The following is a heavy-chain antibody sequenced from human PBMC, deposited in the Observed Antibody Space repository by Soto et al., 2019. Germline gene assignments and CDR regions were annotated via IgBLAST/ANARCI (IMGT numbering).Heavy chain of an antibody. CDR2: IDPSDSYT. CDR1: GYSFTSYW. Sequence: XESLKLSWKCSGYSFTSYWISLVLQMPGKGLEWMGRIDPSDSYTNYSPSFQGHVTISADKSISTAYLQWSSLKASDTAMYYCARHKAAGYYYYYGMDVWGQGTTVTVSS. D-gene: IGHD6-13*01. J-gene: IGHJ6*02. V-gene: IGHV5-10-1*01. CDR3: ARHKAAGYYYYYGMDV.